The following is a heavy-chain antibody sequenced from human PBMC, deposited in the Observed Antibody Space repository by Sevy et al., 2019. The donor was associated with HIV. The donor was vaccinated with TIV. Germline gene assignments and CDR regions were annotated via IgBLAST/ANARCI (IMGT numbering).Heavy chain of an antibody. CDR1: GYTFTGYY. J-gene: IGHJ4*02. CDR2: INPNSGGT. Sequence: ASVKVSCKAFGYTFTGYYMHWVRQAPGQGLEWMGWINPNSGGTNYAQKFQGWVTMTRDTSISTAYMELSRLRSDDTAVYYCARAPYDNPYYFDYWGQGTLVTVSS. D-gene: IGHD3-22*01. CDR3: ARAPYDNPYYFDY. V-gene: IGHV1-2*04.